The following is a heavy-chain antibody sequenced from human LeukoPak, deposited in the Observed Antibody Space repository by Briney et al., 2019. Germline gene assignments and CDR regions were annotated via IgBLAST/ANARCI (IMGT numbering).Heavy chain of an antibody. D-gene: IGHD6-13*01. CDR3: AREIAAAGTGPTVAFDI. CDR1: GFTFSSYG. CDR2: ISYDGSNK. V-gene: IGHV3-30*03. J-gene: IGHJ3*02. Sequence: GRSLRPSCAASGFTFSSYGMHWVRQAPGKGLEWVAVISYDGSNKYYADSVKGRFTISRDNSKNTLYLQMNSLRAEDTAVYYCAREIAAAGTGPTVAFDIWGEETIVTVS.